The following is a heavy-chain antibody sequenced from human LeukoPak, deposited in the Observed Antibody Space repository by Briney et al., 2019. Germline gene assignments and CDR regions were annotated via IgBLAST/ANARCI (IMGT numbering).Heavy chain of an antibody. CDR1: GCSIRDINFY. J-gene: IGHJ4*02. Sequence: SETLSLTCTVSGCSIRDINFYWGWIRQPPGMWLQWVGSTSYSEGTSYHPSLKSRVTMSVDTSESQFSLSLSSVTAADTAVYYCARLNIYDSAYYFDYWGRGTPVTVSS. CDR2: TSYSEGT. D-gene: IGHD3-22*01. CDR3: ARLNIYDSAYYFDY. V-gene: IGHV4-39*01.